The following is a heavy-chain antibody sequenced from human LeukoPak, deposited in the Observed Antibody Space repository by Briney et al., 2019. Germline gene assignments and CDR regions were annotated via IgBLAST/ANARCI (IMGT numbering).Heavy chain of an antibody. CDR3: ARGADYGGNQRDAY. J-gene: IGHJ4*02. CDR1: GYTFTAYY. Sequence: ASVKVSCKASGYTFTAYYIHWVRQAPGQGLEWMGRINPNSGGTICAQRLQGTVTMTRDTSISTAYMELSSLASDDTAVYYCARGADYGGNQRDAYWGQGTLVTVSS. CDR2: INPNSGGT. D-gene: IGHD4-23*01. V-gene: IGHV1-2*06.